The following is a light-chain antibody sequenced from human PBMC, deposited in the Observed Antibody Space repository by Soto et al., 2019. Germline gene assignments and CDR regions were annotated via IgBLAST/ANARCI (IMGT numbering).Light chain of an antibody. CDR1: SSDVGSYNL. CDR3: CSYAGSSTLL. V-gene: IGLV2-23*01. Sequence: QSVLTQPASVSGSPGQSITISCTGTSSDVGSYNLVSWYQQHPGKAPKLMIYEGSKRPSGVSNRFSGSKSGNTASLTISGLQDEDEADYYCCSYAGSSTLLFGGGTKLTVL. J-gene: IGLJ3*02. CDR2: EGS.